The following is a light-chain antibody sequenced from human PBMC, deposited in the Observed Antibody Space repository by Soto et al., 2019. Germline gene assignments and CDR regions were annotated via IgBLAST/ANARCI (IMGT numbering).Light chain of an antibody. CDR2: GNS. J-gene: IGLJ2*01. Sequence: QSVLTQPPSVSGAQGQRVPTSFTGSGSNIGAGYDVHWYQQLLRPAPKLPIYGNSNRPSGVPNRFSGPKSGTSASLAIAGLQAEDEADYYCQSYDSSLSGSNVVFGGGTKLTVL. CDR3: QSYDSSLSGSNVV. CDR1: GSNIGAGYD. V-gene: IGLV1-40*01.